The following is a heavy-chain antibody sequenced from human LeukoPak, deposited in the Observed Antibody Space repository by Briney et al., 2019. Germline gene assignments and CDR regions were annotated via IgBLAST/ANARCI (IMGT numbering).Heavy chain of an antibody. CDR1: GFTSSRYG. D-gene: IGHD6-19*01. Sequence: GGSLRLSCAASGFTSSRYGMHWVRQAPGKGLEWVAFIRYDGSNKDSADSVKGRFTISRDNSKNTLSLEMNSLRAEDTAVYYCVQDNVGSGWPFDYWGQGTLVTVSS. CDR3: VQDNVGSGWPFDY. CDR2: IRYDGSNK. J-gene: IGHJ4*02. V-gene: IGHV3-30*02.